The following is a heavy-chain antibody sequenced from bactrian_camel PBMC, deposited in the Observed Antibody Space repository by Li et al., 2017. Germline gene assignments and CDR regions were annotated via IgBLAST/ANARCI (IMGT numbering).Heavy chain of an antibody. D-gene: IGHD7*01. J-gene: IGHJ4*01. CDR2: FDSAGRT. CDR3: TKDRSYGTRNWVQST. V-gene: IGHV3S53*01. Sequence: HVQLVESGGGSVQAGGSLRLSCAASGYSTTMGWFRQAPGKQREGVAVFDSAGRTNYGDSVKGRFTISKDNAKNTLYLQMNSLKPEDTAMYYCTKDRSYGTRNWVQSTRGQGTQVTV. CDR1: GYSTT.